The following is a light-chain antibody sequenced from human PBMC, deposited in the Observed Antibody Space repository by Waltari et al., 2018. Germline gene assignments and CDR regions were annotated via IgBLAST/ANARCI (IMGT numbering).Light chain of an antibody. CDR2: DAS. V-gene: IGKV1-33*01. CDR3: QQFNNAWA. J-gene: IGKJ1*01. CDR1: QDISTF. Sequence: DPQMTLSPASLSASVRDTVTITCQASQDISTFLVWYQQKPGKAPELLISDASILEPGVPSRFRGSGSGSHFTLTISGLQPEDIATYYCQQFNNAWAFGPGSKV.